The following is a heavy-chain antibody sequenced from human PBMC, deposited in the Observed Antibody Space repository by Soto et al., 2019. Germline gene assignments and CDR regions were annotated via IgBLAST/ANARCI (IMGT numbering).Heavy chain of an antibody. V-gene: IGHV1-69*13. Sequence: SVKVSCKASGGTFSSYAISWVRQAPGQGLEWMGGIIPIFGTANYAQKFQGRVTITADESTSTAYMELSSLRSEDTAVYYCARAVSSYYYDSSGWYFDYWGQGTLVTVSS. CDR2: IIPIFGTA. D-gene: IGHD3-22*01. CDR1: GGTFSSYA. J-gene: IGHJ4*02. CDR3: ARAVSSYYYDSSGWYFDY.